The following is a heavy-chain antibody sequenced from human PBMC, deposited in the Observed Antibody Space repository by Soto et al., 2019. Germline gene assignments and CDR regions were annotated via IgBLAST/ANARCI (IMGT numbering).Heavy chain of an antibody. CDR1: GYTLTRYH. D-gene: IGHD4-17*01. J-gene: IGHJ4*02. CDR2: INPSGGST. Sequence: TSVKVSCEASGYTLTRYHMHWVRQAPGQGLEWMGVINPSGGSTRHAQKFQGRVTITRDTSASTAYMELSSLRSEDTAVYYCARDLAYGSFDYWGQGTLVTVSS. CDR3: ARDLAYGSFDY. V-gene: IGHV1-46*01.